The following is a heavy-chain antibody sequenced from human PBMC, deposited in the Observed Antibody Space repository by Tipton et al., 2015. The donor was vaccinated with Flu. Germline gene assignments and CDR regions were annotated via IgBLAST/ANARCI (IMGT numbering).Heavy chain of an antibody. J-gene: IGHJ3*02. CDR3: ARPYYYDSSGPPRAFDI. Sequence: TLSLTCTVSGASLSSSSYYWDWIRQPAGKGLEWIGHISTSGRTNYNPSLKSREVTVSLDMSKNQFSLKLSSVNAADTALYYCARPYYYDSSGPPRAFDIWGQGTMVTVSS. CDR2: ISTSGRT. V-gene: IGHV4-61*09. D-gene: IGHD3-22*01. CDR1: GASLSSSSYY.